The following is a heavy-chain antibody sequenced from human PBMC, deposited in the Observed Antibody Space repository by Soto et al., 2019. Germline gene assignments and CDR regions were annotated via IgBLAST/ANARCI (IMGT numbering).Heavy chain of an antibody. CDR3: ARLRARLDYYYYGMDG. D-gene: IGHD6-19*01. CDR1: GGTFSSYA. J-gene: IGHJ6*02. Sequence: ASVKVSCKASGGTFSSYAISWVRQAPGQGLEWMGGIIPIFGTANYAQKFQGRVTITADESTSTAYMELSSLRSEDTAVYYCARLRARLDYYYYGMDGWGQGTTVTVSS. CDR2: IIPIFGTA. V-gene: IGHV1-69*13.